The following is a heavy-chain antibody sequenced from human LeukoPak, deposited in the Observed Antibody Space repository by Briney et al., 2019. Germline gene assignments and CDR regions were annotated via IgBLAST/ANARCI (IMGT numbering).Heavy chain of an antibody. CDR3: AREGRYFDWFAEGSRFDP. CDR2: ISSSGSTI. Sequence: PGGSLRLSCAASGFTFSDYYMSWIRQAPGKGLEWVSYISSSGSTIYYADSVKGRFTISRDNAKNSPYLQMNSLRAEDTAVYYCAREGRYFDWFAEGSRFDPWGQGTLVTVSS. CDR1: GFTFSDYY. V-gene: IGHV3-11*01. J-gene: IGHJ5*02. D-gene: IGHD3-9*01.